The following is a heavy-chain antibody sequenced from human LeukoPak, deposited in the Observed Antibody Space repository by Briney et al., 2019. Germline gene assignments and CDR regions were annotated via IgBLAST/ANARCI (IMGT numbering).Heavy chain of an antibody. V-gene: IGHV5-51*01. CDR1: GYSFSDFW. CDR2: IYPGDSDT. D-gene: IGHD3-16*01. Sequence: GESLKISCKGSGYSFSDFWIVWVRQMPGQGLEWMGIIYPGDSDTRYSPSFQGQVTISADKSISTAYLQWSSLKASDTAMYYCAIFDFLFGEIDNWFDPWGQGTQVTVSS. CDR3: AIFDFLFGEIDNWFDP. J-gene: IGHJ5*02.